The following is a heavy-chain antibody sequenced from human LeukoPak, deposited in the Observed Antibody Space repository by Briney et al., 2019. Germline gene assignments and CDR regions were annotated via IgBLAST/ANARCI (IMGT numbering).Heavy chain of an antibody. Sequence: PGGSLRLPCAASGFSFTAYSMNWVRQAPGRGLEWISYIGPGGDIYYADSVTGRFTVSRDTAKNSLYLQMNGLRVGDTAVYYCARRFDSWGQGTLVTVSS. CDR3: ARRFDS. V-gene: IGHV3-48*01. CDR1: GFSFTAYS. J-gene: IGHJ4*02. CDR2: IGPGGDI.